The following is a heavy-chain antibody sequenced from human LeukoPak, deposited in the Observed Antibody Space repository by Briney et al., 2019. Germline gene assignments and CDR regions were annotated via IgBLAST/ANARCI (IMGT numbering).Heavy chain of an antibody. CDR2: IKQDGSEK. Sequence: GGSLRLSCAASGFTFSRYWMSWVRQAPGKGLEWVANIKQDGSEKYYVDSVKGRFTISRDNAKNSLSLQMNNLRAEDTAVYHCAREVDSGSYQTGAFDIWGEGTMVTVCS. V-gene: IGHV3-7*01. CDR1: GFTFSRYW. D-gene: IGHD1-26*01. CDR3: AREVDSGSYQTGAFDI. J-gene: IGHJ3*02.